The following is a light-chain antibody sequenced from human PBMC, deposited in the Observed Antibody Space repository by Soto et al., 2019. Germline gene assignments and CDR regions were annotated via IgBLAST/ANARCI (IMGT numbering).Light chain of an antibody. CDR2: QAS. CDR3: QQYKTHFPIT. Sequence: DIQMTQSPSTLSASVGDRVTITCRASESISSWLAWYQQKPGKAPKLLIYQASALEGGVPSRFSGSGSGTVVTLTIISLQPDDFATYYCQQYKTHFPITFGQGTRLEIK. CDR1: ESISSW. J-gene: IGKJ5*01. V-gene: IGKV1-5*03.